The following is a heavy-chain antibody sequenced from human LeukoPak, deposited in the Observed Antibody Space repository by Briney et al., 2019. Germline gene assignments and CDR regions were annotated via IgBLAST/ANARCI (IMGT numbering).Heavy chain of an antibody. V-gene: IGHV3-74*01. D-gene: IGHD2-15*01. CDR3: ARELPFDY. CDR2: IKSDGSRT. CDR1: GFTFSNYW. Sequence: GGSLRLSCAASGFTFSNYWMHWVRQAPGKGPVWVSRIKSDGSRTDYAGSVKGRFTISRDNAKNTLYLQMNSLRAEDTAVYYCARELPFDYWGQGTLVTVSS. J-gene: IGHJ4*02.